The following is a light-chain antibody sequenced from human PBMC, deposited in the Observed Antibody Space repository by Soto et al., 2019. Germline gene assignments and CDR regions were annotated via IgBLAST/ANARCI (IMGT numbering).Light chain of an antibody. CDR1: QSVGGSS. J-gene: IGKJ1*01. V-gene: IGKV3-20*01. CDR3: QQYGSSPRT. Sequence: EIVLTHSPGTLSLSPGERATLSCRASQSVGGSSLAWYQQRPGQAPRLLIYHTSNRATGIPDRFSGGGSGTDFTLTISRLEPEDFAVYYCQQYGSSPRTFGQGTKVDIK. CDR2: HTS.